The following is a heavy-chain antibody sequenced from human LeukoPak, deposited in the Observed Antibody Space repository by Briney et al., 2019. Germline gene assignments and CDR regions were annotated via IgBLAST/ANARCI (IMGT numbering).Heavy chain of an antibody. CDR3: AREMWGYGRSYAFDI. CDR1: GFTFSSYA. D-gene: IGHD5-18*01. CDR2: ISYDGSNK. Sequence: GGSLRLSCAASGFTFSSYAMHWVRQAPGKGLEWVAVISYDGSNKYYADSVKGRFTISRDNSKNTLYLQMNSLRAEDTAVYYCAREMWGYGRSYAFDIWGQGTMVTVSS. V-gene: IGHV3-30-3*01. J-gene: IGHJ3*02.